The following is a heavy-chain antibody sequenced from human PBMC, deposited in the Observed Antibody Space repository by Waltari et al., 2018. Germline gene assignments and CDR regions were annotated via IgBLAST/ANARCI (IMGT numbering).Heavy chain of an antibody. CDR1: GFTFSSQS. D-gene: IGHD1-26*01. V-gene: IGHV3-23*01. CDR3: AKGILYSWGMDV. Sequence: EVQLLESGGGLVQPGGSLRLSCAASGFTFSSQSLSWVRQAPGKGLEWVSAISGSGGSTYYADSVKGRFTISRDNSKNTLYLQMNSLRAEDTAVYYCAKGILYSWGMDVWGQGTTVTVSS. J-gene: IGHJ6*02. CDR2: ISGSGGST.